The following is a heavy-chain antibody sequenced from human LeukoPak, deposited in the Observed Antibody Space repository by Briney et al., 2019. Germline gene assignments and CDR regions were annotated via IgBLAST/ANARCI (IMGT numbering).Heavy chain of an antibody. D-gene: IGHD3-10*01. Sequence: SETLSLTCTVSGGSISSHYWSWIRQPPGMGLEWIGYIYYSGSTNYNPSLKSRVTISVDTSKNQFSLKLSSVTAADTAVYYCARDRGPLDYWGQGTLVTVSS. CDR1: GGSISSHY. CDR3: ARDRGPLDY. V-gene: IGHV4-59*11. CDR2: IYYSGST. J-gene: IGHJ4*02.